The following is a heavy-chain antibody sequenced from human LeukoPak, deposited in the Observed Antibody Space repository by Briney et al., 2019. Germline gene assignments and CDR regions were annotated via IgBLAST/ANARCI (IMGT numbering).Heavy chain of an antibody. CDR2: INHNGNVN. CDR3: ARGGGLDV. Sequence: GGSLRLSCAASGFTFSSYWMNWARPAPGKGLEWVASINHNGNVNYYVDSVKGRFTISRDNAKNSLYLQMSNLRAEDTAVYFCARGGGLDVWGQGATVTVSS. J-gene: IGHJ6*02. V-gene: IGHV3-7*03. D-gene: IGHD3-16*01. CDR1: GFTFSSYW.